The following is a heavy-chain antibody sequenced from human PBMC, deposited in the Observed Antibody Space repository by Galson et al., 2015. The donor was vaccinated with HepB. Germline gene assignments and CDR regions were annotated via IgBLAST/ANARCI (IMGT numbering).Heavy chain of an antibody. D-gene: IGHD2-2*01. CDR3: AKPAVLLSAATAIGY. CDR2: ISCSGGST. Sequence: SLRLSCAASGFTFSSYAMNWVRQAPGKGLEWVSAISCSGGSTYYADSAKGRFTISRDNSKNTLYLQMNSLRAEDTAVYYCAKPAVLLSAATAIGYWGQRTLVTAS. V-gene: IGHV3-23*01. J-gene: IGHJ4*02. CDR1: GFTFSSYA.